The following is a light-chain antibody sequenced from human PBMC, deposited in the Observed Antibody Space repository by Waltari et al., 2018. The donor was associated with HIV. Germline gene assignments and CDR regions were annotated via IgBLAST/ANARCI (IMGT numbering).Light chain of an antibody. CDR2: TNN. CDR3: AAWDGSLRGGV. V-gene: IGLV1-47*01. CDR1: RPNNGIND. J-gene: IGLJ3*02. Sequence: QSVLTQPPSASGTPGKRVTIPCYGRRPNNGINDAPWYQTRPGTAPKPLIFTNNQRPSWVPARFSSSKSGTSASLAISALQSDDEADYYCAAWDGSLRGGVFGGGTKLTV.